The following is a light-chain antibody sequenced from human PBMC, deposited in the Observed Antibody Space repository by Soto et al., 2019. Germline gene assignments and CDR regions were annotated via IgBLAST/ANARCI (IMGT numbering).Light chain of an antibody. J-gene: IGKJ1*01. CDR3: QQYGSSLRT. V-gene: IGKV3-20*01. CDR1: HSVGTN. Sequence: EIVLTQSPGTLSLSPGERATLSCRASHSVGTNLMWYQQKPGQPPRLLIYGASSRATGIPNRFSGSGSGTDFTLTISRLEPEDFAVYYCQQYGSSLRTFGQGTKVDI. CDR2: GAS.